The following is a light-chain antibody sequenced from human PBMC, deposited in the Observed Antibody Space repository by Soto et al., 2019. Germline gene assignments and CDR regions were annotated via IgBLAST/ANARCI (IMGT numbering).Light chain of an antibody. Sequence: ETVLTQSPATLSLSPGDRATLSCRASQSVSGFLGWYQQKPGQAPRLLIYDASKRAAGIPARFSGSGSGTDFTLTISSLEPEDFAVYYCQQYGSSPFTFGGGTKVDI. CDR2: DAS. CDR3: QQYGSSPFT. J-gene: IGKJ4*01. V-gene: IGKV3-11*01. CDR1: QSVSGF.